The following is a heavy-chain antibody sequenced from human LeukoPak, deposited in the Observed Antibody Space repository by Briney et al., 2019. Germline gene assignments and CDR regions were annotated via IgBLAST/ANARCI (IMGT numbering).Heavy chain of an antibody. CDR1: VFTFSSYV. J-gene: IGHJ6*02. V-gene: IGHV3-23*01. D-gene: IGHD6-19*01. Sequence: GGSLGLSCAASVFTFSSYVMSWVCPAPGKGLEWVSAISGSGGSTYYADYVKGRFTISRDNSKNTLYLQMNSLRAEDTAVYYCAKAVGSGWYPYYYYGMDVWGQGTTVTVSS. CDR3: AKAVGSGWYPYYYYGMDV. CDR2: ISGSGGST.